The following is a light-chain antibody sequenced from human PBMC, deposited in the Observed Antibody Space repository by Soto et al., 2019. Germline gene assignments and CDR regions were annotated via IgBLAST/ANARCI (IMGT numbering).Light chain of an antibody. Sequence: DIQMTQSPSTLSASVGDRVTITCRASQSISKWLAWYQQKPGKAPTLLIFDASTLESGVPSRFSGSGSGTEFTLTINNLQPDDLATYICQQYKSYSTFGRGTKVDI. V-gene: IGKV1-5*01. CDR3: QQYKSYST. CDR1: QSISKW. J-gene: IGKJ1*01. CDR2: DAS.